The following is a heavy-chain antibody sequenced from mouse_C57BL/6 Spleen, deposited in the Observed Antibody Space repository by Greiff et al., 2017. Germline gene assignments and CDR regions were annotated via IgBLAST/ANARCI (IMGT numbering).Heavy chain of an antibody. CDR2: IHPNSGST. CDR3: ARVGDYGNYD. J-gene: IGHJ2*01. Sequence: QVQLQQPGAELVKPGASVKLSCKASGYTFTSYWMHWVKQRPGQGLEWIGMIHPNSGSTNYNEKFKSKATLTVDTSSSTAYMQLSSLTSEDSAVYYCARVGDYGNYDWGQGTTLTVSS. CDR1: GYTFTSYW. D-gene: IGHD2-1*01. V-gene: IGHV1-64*01.